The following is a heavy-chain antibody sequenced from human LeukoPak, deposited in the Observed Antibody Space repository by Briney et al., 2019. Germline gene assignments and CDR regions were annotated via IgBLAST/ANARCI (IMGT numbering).Heavy chain of an antibody. CDR3: AKPEGGSYYYY. D-gene: IGHD1-26*01. CDR1: GFSFSGYA. CDR2: FSISGDST. J-gene: IGHJ4*02. Sequence: GGSLRLSCVASGFSFSGYAMTWVRQAPGKGLEWVSSFSISGDSTYYADSVKGRFTISRDNFKNMLFLQMNSLRAEDTAVYYCAKPEGGSYYYYWGQGTLVTVSS. V-gene: IGHV3-23*01.